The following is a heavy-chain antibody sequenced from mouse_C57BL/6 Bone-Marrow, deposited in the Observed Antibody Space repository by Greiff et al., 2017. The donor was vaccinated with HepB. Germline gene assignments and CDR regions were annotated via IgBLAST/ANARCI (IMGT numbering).Heavy chain of an antibody. CDR3: ARSITNTYFDY. Sequence: QVQLKQSGAELVRPGTSVKMSCKASGYTFTNYWIGWAKQRPGHGLEWIGDIYPGGGYTNYNEKFKGKATLTADKSSSTAYMQFSSLTSEDSAVYYCARSITNTYFDYWGQGTTLTVSS. CDR1: GYTFTNYW. D-gene: IGHD1-1*01. CDR2: IYPGGGYT. V-gene: IGHV1-63*01. J-gene: IGHJ2*01.